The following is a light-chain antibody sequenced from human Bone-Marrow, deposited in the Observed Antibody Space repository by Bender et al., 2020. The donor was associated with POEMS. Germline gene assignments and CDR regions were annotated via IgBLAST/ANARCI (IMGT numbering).Light chain of an antibody. J-gene: IGLJ3*02. CDR2: KDT. CDR1: AFPRQY. V-gene: IGLV3-25*02. CDR3: QVWDTSSGGV. Sequence: SFELTQPPSVSVSPGQTARITCSGDAFPRQYAYWYQQKPGQAPVLVIYKDTERPSGIPERFSGSNSGNSATLTITRVEAEDEADYYCQVWDTSSGGVFGGGTKLTV.